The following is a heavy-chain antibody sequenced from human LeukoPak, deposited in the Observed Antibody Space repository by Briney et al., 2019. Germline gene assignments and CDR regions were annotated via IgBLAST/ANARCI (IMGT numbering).Heavy chain of an antibody. D-gene: IGHD2-21*02. V-gene: IGHV3-30*18. CDR2: ISYDGRDK. CDR3: GKVVTAQRNDALDI. CDR1: GFTFSSYG. Sequence: GGSLRLSCAASGFTFSSYGMHWVRQAPGKRLEWVAGISYDGRDKYYADSVKGRFTISRDNSKNTLYLQMNSLRAEDKALYFCGKVVTAQRNDALDIWGQATMVSVCS. J-gene: IGHJ3*02.